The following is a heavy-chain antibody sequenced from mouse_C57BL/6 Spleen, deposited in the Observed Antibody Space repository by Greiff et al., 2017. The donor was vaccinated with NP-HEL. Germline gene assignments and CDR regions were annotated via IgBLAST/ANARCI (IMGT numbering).Heavy chain of an antibody. Sequence: VQLQQSGPGLVAPSQSLSITCTVSGFSLTSYGVHWVRQPPGKGLEWLVVIWSDGSTTYNSALKSRLSISKDNSKSQVFLKMNSLQTDDTAMYYCARHDDYDGYWYFDVWGTGTTVTVSS. CDR1: GFSLTSYG. CDR2: IWSDGST. J-gene: IGHJ1*03. D-gene: IGHD2-3*01. V-gene: IGHV2-6-1*01. CDR3: ARHDDYDGYWYFDV.